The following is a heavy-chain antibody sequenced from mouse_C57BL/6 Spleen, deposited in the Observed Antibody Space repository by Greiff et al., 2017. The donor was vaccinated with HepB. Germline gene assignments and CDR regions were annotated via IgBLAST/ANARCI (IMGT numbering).Heavy chain of an antibody. CDR1: GYTFTSYW. V-gene: IGHV1-69*01. Sequence: VQLQQPGAELVMPGASVKLSCKASGYTFTSYWMHWVKQRPGQGLEWIGEIDPSDSYTNYNQKFKGKSTLTVDKSSSTAYMQLSSLTSEDSAVYYCAGYFDVWGTGTTVTVSS. CDR3: AGYFDV. J-gene: IGHJ1*03. CDR2: IDPSDSYT.